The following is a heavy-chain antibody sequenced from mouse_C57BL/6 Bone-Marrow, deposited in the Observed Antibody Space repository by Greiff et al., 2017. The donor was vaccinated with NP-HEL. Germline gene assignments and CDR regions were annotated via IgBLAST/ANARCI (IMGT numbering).Heavy chain of an antibody. V-gene: IGHV1-4*01. CDR1: GYTFTSYT. Sequence: QVQLQQSGAELARPGASVKMSCKASGYTFTSYTMPWVKQRPGQGLEWIGYINPSSGYTKYNQKFKDKATLPADKSSSTADMQLSSLTSEDSAVYYCARGGNYYGYWGQGTTLTVSS. CDR3: ARGGNYYGY. CDR2: INPSSGYT. J-gene: IGHJ2*01. D-gene: IGHD1-1*01.